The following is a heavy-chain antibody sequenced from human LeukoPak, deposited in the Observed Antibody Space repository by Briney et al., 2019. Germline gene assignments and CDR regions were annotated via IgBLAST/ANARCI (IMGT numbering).Heavy chain of an antibody. CDR2: IFHSGST. V-gene: IGHV4-4*02. D-gene: IGHD6-13*01. Sequence: SGTLSPTCAVSGVSVSTNDWWSWVRQPPGEGLEWIGEIFHSGSTTYTASPKSRISISMDKSKNQVTLKLSSVTAADTAVYYCARRGSISSGGTPELRYWGQGTLVTVSS. CDR1: GVSVSTNDW. J-gene: IGHJ4*02. CDR3: ARRGSISSGGTPELRY.